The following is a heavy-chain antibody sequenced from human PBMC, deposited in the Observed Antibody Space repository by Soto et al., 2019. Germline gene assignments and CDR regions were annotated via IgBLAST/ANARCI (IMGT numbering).Heavy chain of an antibody. D-gene: IGHD5-18*01. J-gene: IGHJ4*02. CDR2: ISYGGSNK. V-gene: IGHV3-30*18. Sequence: QVQLVESGGGVVQPGRSLRLSCAASGFTFSSYGMHWVRQAPGKGLEWVAVISYGGSNKYYADSVKGRFTISRDNSKNTLYLQMNSLRAEDTAVYYCAKEMRGIQLCDYWGQGTLVTVSS. CDR3: AKEMRGIQLCDY. CDR1: GFTFSSYG.